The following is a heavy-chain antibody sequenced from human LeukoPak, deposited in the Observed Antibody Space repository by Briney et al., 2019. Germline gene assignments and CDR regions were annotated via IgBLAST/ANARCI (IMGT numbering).Heavy chain of an antibody. Sequence: PGGSLRLSCAASGLTFSSYWMHWVRQAPGKGLVWVSRINSDGSSTSYADPVKGRFTISRDNTKNTLYLKMNSLRAEDTAVYYCARVKCNDYYGSGSYKGSFDYWGQGTLVTVSS. V-gene: IGHV3-74*01. D-gene: IGHD3-10*01. J-gene: IGHJ4*02. CDR1: GLTFSSYW. CDR2: INSDGSST. CDR3: ARVKCNDYYGSGSYKGSFDY.